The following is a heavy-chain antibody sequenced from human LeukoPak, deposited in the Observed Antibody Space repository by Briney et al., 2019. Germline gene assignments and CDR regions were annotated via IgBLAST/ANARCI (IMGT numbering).Heavy chain of an antibody. V-gene: IGHV3-21*05. CDR1: GFTFSSYE. Sequence: GGSLRLSCAASGFTFSSYEMNWVRQAPGKGLEWVSYISSSSSYTNYADSVKGRFTISRDNAKNSLYLQMNSLRAEDTAVYYCARGDSSRSSIPDWGQGTMVTVSS. CDR3: ARGDSSRSSIPD. J-gene: IGHJ3*01. CDR2: ISSSSSYT. D-gene: IGHD6-13*01.